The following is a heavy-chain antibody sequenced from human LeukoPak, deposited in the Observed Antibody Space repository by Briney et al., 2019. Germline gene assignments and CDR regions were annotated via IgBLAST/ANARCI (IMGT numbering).Heavy chain of an antibody. CDR1: GFSFTDYY. J-gene: IGHJ4*02. CDR2: ITWTGSTI. Sequence: GGSLRLSCAASGFSFTDYYMTWIRQAPGKGLERVSYITWTGSTIYYADSVKGRFTISRDNAKNSLYLQMNSLRAEDTAVYYCARVAGYCSSTSCYGYYFDYWGQGTLVTVSS. D-gene: IGHD2-2*01. V-gene: IGHV3-11*01. CDR3: ARVAGYCSSTSCYGYYFDY.